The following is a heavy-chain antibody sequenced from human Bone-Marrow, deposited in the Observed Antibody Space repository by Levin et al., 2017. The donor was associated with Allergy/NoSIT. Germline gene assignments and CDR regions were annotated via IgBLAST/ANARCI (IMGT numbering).Heavy chain of an antibody. CDR2: IKSKTDGGTT. CDR3: TTLYYDILNTNNPRIDY. V-gene: IGHV3-15*07. CDR1: GFTFSNAW. D-gene: IGHD3-9*01. Sequence: PGGSLRLSCAASGFTFSNAWMNWVRQAPGKGLEWVGRIKSKTDGGTTDYAAPVKGRFTISRDDSKNTLYLQMNSLKTEDTAVYYCTTLYYDILNTNNPRIDYWGQGTLVTVSS. J-gene: IGHJ4*02.